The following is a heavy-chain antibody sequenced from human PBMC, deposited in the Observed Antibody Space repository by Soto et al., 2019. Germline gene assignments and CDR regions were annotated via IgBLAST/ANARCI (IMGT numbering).Heavy chain of an antibody. CDR1: GDSVSSNTAA. Sequence: RSLTCAISGDSVSSNTAAWNWIRSSPSRGLEWLGRTYYRSNWRHDYAVSVKSRITVNPDTSKNHFSLQLNSVTPDDTAVYYCARGVAGSGFDLWGQGTLVTVSS. D-gene: IGHD6-19*01. J-gene: IGHJ4*02. CDR2: TYYRSNWRH. CDR3: ARGVAGSGFDL. V-gene: IGHV6-1*01.